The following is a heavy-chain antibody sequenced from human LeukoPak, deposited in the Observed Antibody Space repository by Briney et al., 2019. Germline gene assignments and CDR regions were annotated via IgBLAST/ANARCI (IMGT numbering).Heavy chain of an antibody. D-gene: IGHD6-6*01. Sequence: ASVKVSCKASGYTFTGYYMHWVRQAPGQGLEWMGWINPNSGGTYYAQKFQGRVTMTRDTSISTAYMELSRLRSDDTAVYFCARETRAYTSSSAYYYYMDVWXXGTTVTVSS. CDR1: GYTFTGYY. CDR3: ARETRAYTSSSAYYYYMDV. CDR2: INPNSGGT. J-gene: IGHJ6*03. V-gene: IGHV1-2*02.